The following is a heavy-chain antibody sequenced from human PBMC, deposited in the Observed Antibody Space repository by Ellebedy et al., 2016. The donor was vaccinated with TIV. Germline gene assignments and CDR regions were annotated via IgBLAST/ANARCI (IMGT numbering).Heavy chain of an antibody. CDR1: GGSISRSSYY. V-gene: IGHV4-39*07. Sequence: SETLSLTXTVSGGSISRSSYYWGWIRQPPGKGLEWIASIYYSGSTYYNPSLKSRVNISADTSKNQFSLKLSTVTAADTAVYYCARDRSGGGGSGHYYYGMDVWGQGTTVTVSS. J-gene: IGHJ6*02. CDR3: ARDRSGGGGSGHYYYGMDV. CDR2: IYYSGST. D-gene: IGHD2-15*01.